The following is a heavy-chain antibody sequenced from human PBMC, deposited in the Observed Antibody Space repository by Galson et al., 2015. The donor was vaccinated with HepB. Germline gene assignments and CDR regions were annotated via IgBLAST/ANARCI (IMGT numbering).Heavy chain of an antibody. V-gene: IGHV3-23*01. CDR1: GFTFSSYA. CDR3: ARDQVGVGYFDY. D-gene: IGHD2-21*01. Sequence: SLRLSCAASGFTFSSYAMSWVRQAPGKGLEWVSAISGSGGSTYYADSVKGRFTISRDNSKNTLYLQMNSLRDEDTAVYYCARDQVGVGYFDYWGQGTLVTVSS. CDR2: ISGSGGST. J-gene: IGHJ4*02.